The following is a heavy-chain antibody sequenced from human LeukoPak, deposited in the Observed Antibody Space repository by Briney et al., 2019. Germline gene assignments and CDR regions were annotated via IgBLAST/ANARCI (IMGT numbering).Heavy chain of an antibody. Sequence: PGGSLRLSCAASGFTFSNAWMSWVRQAPGKGLEWVAFIRYDGTNKYYADSVKGRFTISRDNSKNTLYLQMNNLRAEDTAVYHCARDRNTGLLTGGTMDYWGQGALVSVSS. CDR2: IRYDGTNK. CDR3: ARDRNTGLLTGGTMDY. J-gene: IGHJ4*02. D-gene: IGHD4/OR15-4a*01. V-gene: IGHV3-30*02. CDR1: GFTFSNAW.